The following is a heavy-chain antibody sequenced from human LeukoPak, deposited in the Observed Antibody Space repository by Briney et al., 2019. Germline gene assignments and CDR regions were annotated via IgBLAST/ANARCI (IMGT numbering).Heavy chain of an antibody. Sequence: QTGGSLRLSCAASGFTFSSYWMTWVRQAPGKGLEWVANIKQDGSKKNYVDSVKGRFTISRDNAKNSLYLQMNSLRAEDTAVYFCATPLDYYVSSGYHQGGDWGQGTLVTVSS. CDR2: IKQDGSKK. V-gene: IGHV3-7*03. J-gene: IGHJ4*02. CDR3: ATPLDYYVSSGYHQGGD. D-gene: IGHD3-22*01. CDR1: GFTFSSYW.